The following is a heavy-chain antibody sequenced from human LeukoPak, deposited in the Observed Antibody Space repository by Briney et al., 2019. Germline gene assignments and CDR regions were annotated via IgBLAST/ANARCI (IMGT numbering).Heavy chain of an antibody. Sequence: SETLSLTCTVSGGSISGYYWSWIRQPPGKGLEWLGFVYYSGSTNYNPSLKSRVTISVDTSKNQFSLKLSSVTAADTAVYYCARVNINNWHSCDYWGQGTLVTVSS. D-gene: IGHD1-1*01. V-gene: IGHV4-59*12. CDR3: ARVNINNWHSCDY. CDR2: VYYSGST. CDR1: GGSISGYY. J-gene: IGHJ4*02.